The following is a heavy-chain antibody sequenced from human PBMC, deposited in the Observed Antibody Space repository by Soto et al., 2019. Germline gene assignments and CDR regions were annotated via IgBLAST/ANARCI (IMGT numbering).Heavy chain of an antibody. CDR2: IIAIFGKT. CDR1: GYTFTSYG. J-gene: IGHJ4*02. D-gene: IGHD1-26*01. CDR3: ARDPPDFNSGFDY. Sequence: SVKVSCKASGYTFTSYGIHWVRQAPGQGLEWMGGIIAIFGKTNYAQKFQGGVTITADESTSTAYMELSSLRSEDTAVYYCARDPPDFNSGFDYWGQGTPVT. V-gene: IGHV1-69*13.